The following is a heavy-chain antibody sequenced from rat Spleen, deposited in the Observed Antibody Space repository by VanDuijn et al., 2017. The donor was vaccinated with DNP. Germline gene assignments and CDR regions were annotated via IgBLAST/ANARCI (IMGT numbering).Heavy chain of an antibody. V-gene: IGHV5-31*01. J-gene: IGHJ2*01. D-gene: IGHD4-3*01. CDR1: GFTFNNYW. CDR3: VRWNSGHFDY. Sequence: EVQLVESGGDLVRPGRSLRLSCVVSGFTFNNYWMTWIRQVPGKGLEWLASISTSGGSTYYADSVKGRFTISRDNAKSTLYLQMNSLRSEDMATYYCVRWNSGHFDYWGQGVMVTVSS. CDR2: ISTSGGST.